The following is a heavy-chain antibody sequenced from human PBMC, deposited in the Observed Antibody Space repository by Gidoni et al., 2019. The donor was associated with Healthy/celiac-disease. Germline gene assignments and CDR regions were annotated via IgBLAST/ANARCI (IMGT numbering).Heavy chain of an antibody. CDR3: ARGVPFDY. Sequence: QVQLVESGGGVVQPGRSLRLSCAAYGFTFSSYAMHWVRQAPGKGLGWVAVISYDGSNKYYAASVKGRFTISRDNSKNTLYLQMNSLRAEDTAVYYCARGVPFDYWGQGTLVTVSS. V-gene: IGHV3-30-3*01. J-gene: IGHJ4*02. CDR1: GFTFSSYA. CDR2: ISYDGSNK.